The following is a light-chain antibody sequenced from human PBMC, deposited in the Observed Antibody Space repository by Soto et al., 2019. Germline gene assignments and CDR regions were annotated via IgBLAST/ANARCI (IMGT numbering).Light chain of an antibody. Sequence: DLQMTQSPSTLSASVGDRVTITCRASQSISSWLAWYQQKPGKAPNLLIYKASTLRSGVPSRFSGGGSGTEFTLTISSLQPDDFATYYCQQHSSSSPYTFGQGTKLEIK. J-gene: IGKJ2*01. CDR3: QQHSSSSPYT. V-gene: IGKV1-5*03. CDR2: KAS. CDR1: QSISSW.